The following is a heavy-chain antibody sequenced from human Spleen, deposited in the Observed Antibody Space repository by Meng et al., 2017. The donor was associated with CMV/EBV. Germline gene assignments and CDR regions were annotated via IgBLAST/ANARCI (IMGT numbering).Heavy chain of an antibody. CDR1: GCTFSSYC. CDR2: ISSSSSYI. CDR3: ARDGGYCTSNSCNYYYGMDV. J-gene: IGHJ6*02. V-gene: IGHV3-21*01. D-gene: IGHD2-2*01. Sequence: GETLSLTCAASGCTFSSYCMNWVRQAPGKGLEWVSSISSSSSYIYYAYAVKGRFTISRDSAKNSLYLQMNSLRAEDTAVYYCARDGGYCTSNSCNYYYGMDVWGQGTTVTVSS.